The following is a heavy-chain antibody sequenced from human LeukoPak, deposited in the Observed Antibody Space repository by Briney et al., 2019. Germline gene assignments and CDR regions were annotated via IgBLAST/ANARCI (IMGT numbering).Heavy chain of an antibody. J-gene: IGHJ4*02. V-gene: IGHV4-39*07. CDR1: GGSISSSSYY. D-gene: IGHD2-15*01. CDR3: ARLYCSGGSCWDY. Sequence: PSETLSLTCTVSGGSISSSSYYWGWIRQPPGKGLEWIGSIYYSGSTYYNPSLKSRVTISVDTSKNQFSLKLSSVTAADTAVYYCARLYCSGGSCWDYWGQGTLVTVSS. CDR2: IYYSGST.